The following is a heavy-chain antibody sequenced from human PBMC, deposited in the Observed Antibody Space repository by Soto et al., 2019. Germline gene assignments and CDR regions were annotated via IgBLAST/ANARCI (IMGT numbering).Heavy chain of an antibody. CDR2: IRSKPKSHTT. V-gene: IGHV3-72*01. CDR1: GFSFSDHY. CDR3: AVDIMATGSY. Sequence: GGSLRLSCAASGFSFSDHYMDWVRQAPGKGLEWVGRIRSKPKSHTTEYAASVKGRFTISRDDSQNSLYLEMNSLKTEDTAVYYCAVDIMATGSYWGQGAQVTVSS. J-gene: IGHJ4*02. D-gene: IGHD5-12*01.